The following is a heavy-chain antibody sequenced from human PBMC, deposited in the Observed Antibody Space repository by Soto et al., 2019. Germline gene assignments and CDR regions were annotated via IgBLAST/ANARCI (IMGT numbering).Heavy chain of an antibody. V-gene: IGHV1-46*01. D-gene: IGHD3-10*01. CDR3: ARDMGGPGGSGSPSEFDP. J-gene: IGHJ5*02. Sequence: ASVKVSCKASGYTLTSYYMHWVRQAPGQGLEWMGIINPSGGSTSYAQKFQGRVTMTRDTSTSTVYMELSSLRSEDTAVYYCARDMGGPGGSGSPSEFDPWGQGTLVTVSS. CDR2: INPSGGST. CDR1: GYTLTSYY.